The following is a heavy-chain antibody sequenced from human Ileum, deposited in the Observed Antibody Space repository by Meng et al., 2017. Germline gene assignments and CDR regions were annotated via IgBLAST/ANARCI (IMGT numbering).Heavy chain of an antibody. CDR1: GFTFRSYG. CDR2: IWFDGSKT. D-gene: IGHD7-27*01. J-gene: IGHJ4*02. Sequence: QGHLVGFGGGVVQPGTSLRLPGAASGFTFRSYGMHWVRQAPGKGLEWVAVIWFDGSKTYYADSVKGRFTVSRDNAKNTLYLQLNSLGAEDTAIYYCAKDIHWGASDYWGQGTLVTVSS. V-gene: IGHV3-33*03. CDR3: AKDIHWGASDY.